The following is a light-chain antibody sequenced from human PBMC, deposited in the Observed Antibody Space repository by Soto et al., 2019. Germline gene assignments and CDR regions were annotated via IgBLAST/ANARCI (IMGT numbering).Light chain of an antibody. CDR2: DVS. Sequence: DIQMTQSPSALSASVGDKVTITCRASRTISDSLAWYQQKPGKAPDLLISDVSSLERGVASRFSGSGSGTEFTLTISSMQPDAFETYYCQQYHGYSRTFGQGTKVDIK. CDR1: RTISDS. J-gene: IGKJ1*01. V-gene: IGKV1-5*01. CDR3: QQYHGYSRT.